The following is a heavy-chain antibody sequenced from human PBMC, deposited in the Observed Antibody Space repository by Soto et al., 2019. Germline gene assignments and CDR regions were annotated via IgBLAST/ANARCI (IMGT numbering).Heavy chain of an antibody. V-gene: IGHV5-51*01. Sequence: GESLKISCKGSGFTFTSYWIAWVRQMPGKGPEWMRVVFPGDSDTRYSPSFQGQVIISADKSTSTAYLQWSSLKASDSAIYYCARQGEGFYQRQIDFWGQGTLVKVSS. CDR2: VFPGDSDT. CDR1: GFTFTSYW. D-gene: IGHD3-10*01. CDR3: ARQGEGFYQRQIDF. J-gene: IGHJ4*02.